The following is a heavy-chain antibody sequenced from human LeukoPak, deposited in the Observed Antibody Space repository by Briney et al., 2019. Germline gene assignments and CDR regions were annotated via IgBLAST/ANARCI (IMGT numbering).Heavy chain of an antibody. Sequence: SETLSLTCAVYGGSITGYYWSWIRQPPGKGLEWIGEINHSGSTNYNPSLMSRVTISVDTSKNQFYLRLSSVTAADTAVYYCARGPDSGSYYAWFDPWGQGTLGTVSS. V-gene: IGHV4-34*01. CDR2: INHSGST. CDR1: GGSITGYY. J-gene: IGHJ5*02. CDR3: ARGPDSGSYYAWFDP. D-gene: IGHD1-26*01.